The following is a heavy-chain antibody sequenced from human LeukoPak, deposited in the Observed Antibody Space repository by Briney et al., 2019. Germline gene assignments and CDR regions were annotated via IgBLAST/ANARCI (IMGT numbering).Heavy chain of an antibody. CDR2: IRYDGSNK. CDR1: GFIFSSYG. V-gene: IGHV3-30*02. J-gene: IGHJ6*03. D-gene: IGHD2-2*01. CDR3: ARQPIVVVPAAMGNSPYYYYYYMDV. Sequence: GGSLRLSCAASGFIFSSYGMHWVRQAPGKGLEWVAFIRYDGSNKYYADSVKGRFTISRDNSKNTLYLQMNSLRAEDTAVYYCARQPIVVVPAAMGNSPYYYYYYMDVWGKGTTVTISS.